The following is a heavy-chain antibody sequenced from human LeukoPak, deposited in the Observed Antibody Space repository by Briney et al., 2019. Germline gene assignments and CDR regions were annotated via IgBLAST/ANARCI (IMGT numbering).Heavy chain of an antibody. V-gene: IGHV3-66*01. CDR1: GFTFSSYA. Sequence: GGSLRLSCAASGFTFSSYAMSWVRQAPGKGLEWLSVFYSGGSTYYADSVNGRFTMSRDNSKNTLYLQMNGLRAEDTAVYYCARVSPFDYWGQGTLVTVSS. CDR2: FYSGGST. J-gene: IGHJ4*02. CDR3: ARVSPFDY.